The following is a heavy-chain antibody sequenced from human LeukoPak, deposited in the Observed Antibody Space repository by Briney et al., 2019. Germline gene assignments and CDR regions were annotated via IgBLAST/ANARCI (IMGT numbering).Heavy chain of an antibody. D-gene: IGHD1-1*01. V-gene: IGHV1-2*06. Sequence: ASVKVSCKASGYTFTGYYMHWVRQAPARGLEWMGRINPNSGDTNYAQKFQGRVTMTRDTSISTAYMELSRVRSDDTAVYYCARDAYVHNAFDIWGQGTMVTVSS. CDR2: INPNSGDT. CDR1: GYTFTGYY. J-gene: IGHJ3*02. CDR3: ARDAYVHNAFDI.